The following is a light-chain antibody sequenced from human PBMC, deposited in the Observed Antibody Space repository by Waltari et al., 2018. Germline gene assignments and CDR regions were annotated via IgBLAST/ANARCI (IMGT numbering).Light chain of an antibody. CDR1: SGDVASYVV. CDR2: EVS. CDR3: CSYAYRHVI. J-gene: IGLJ2*01. Sequence: QSALTQPASVSGSPGQSITISCTGTSGDVASYVVVSWYQHHPGKAPKVIIFEVSKRPSGGYNRFSGSNAGNTGSLAISGLQAEDEADYYCCSYAYRHVIFGGGTKLTVL. V-gene: IGLV2-23*02.